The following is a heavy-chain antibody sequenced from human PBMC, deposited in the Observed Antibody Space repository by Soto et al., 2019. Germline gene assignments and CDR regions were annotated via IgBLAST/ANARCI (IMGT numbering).Heavy chain of an antibody. CDR2: ISGSGRST. CDR1: GFTFTSYA. V-gene: IGHV3-23*01. D-gene: IGHD2-2*01. J-gene: IGHJ4*02. Sequence: VQLLESGGGLVQPGGSLRLACAASGFTFTSYAMNWVRQAPAKGLEWVSGISGSGRSTYYADSVKGRSTVSRDNSKNTLYLPIICLRVEDTAVYYCAKDREYQLQPFDYWGQGTLVTVSS. CDR3: AKDREYQLQPFDY.